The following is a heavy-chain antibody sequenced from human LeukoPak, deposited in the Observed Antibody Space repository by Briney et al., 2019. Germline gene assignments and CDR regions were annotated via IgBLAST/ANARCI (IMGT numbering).Heavy chain of an antibody. CDR2: IRYDGSNK. V-gene: IGHV3-30*02. CDR1: GFTFSSYG. J-gene: IGHJ3*02. D-gene: IGHD1-7*01. CDR3: AKDQELELPGVGAFDI. Sequence: GGSLRLSCAASGFTFSSYGMHWVRQAPGKGLEWVAFIRYDGSNKYYADSVKSRFTISRDNSKNTLYLQMNSLRAEDTAVYYCAKDQELELPGVGAFDIWGQGTMVTVSS.